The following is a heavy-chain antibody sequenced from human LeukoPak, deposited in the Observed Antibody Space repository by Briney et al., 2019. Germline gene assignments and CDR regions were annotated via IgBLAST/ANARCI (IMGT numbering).Heavy chain of an antibody. CDR3: AGGMDWSRLFDY. V-gene: IGHV3-7*01. D-gene: IGHD3/OR15-3a*01. CDR2: IKQDGREK. CDR1: GFTFSSYW. J-gene: IGHJ4*02. Sequence: GGSLRLSCEASGFTFSSYWMSWVRQAPGKGLEWVANIKQDGREKYYVDSVKGRFAISRDNAKNSLYLQMNSLRVEDTAVYYCAGGMDWSRLFDYWGQGTLVTVSS.